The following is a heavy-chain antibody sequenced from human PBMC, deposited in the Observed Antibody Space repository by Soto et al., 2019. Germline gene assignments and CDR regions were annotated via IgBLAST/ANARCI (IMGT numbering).Heavy chain of an antibody. D-gene: IGHD3-10*01. Sequence: SVKVSCKASGGTFSSYAISWVRQAPGQGLEWMGGIIPIFGTANYAQKFQGRVTITADKSTSTAYMELSSLSAADTALYFCAGSKNRGESFDFWGQGALVTVSS. CDR1: GGTFSSYA. CDR3: AGSKNRGESFDF. J-gene: IGHJ5*01. CDR2: IIPIFGTA. V-gene: IGHV1-69*06.